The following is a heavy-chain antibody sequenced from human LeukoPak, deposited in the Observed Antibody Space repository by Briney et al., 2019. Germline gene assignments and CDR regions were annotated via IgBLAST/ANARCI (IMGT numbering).Heavy chain of an antibody. CDR2: INHGGST. J-gene: IGHJ4*02. D-gene: IGHD5-24*01. Sequence: SETLSLTCAVSGYSISSGYYWGWIRQPPGKGLEWIGEINHGGSTNFNASLKSRVTLSVDTSRNQFSLKLDSVTAADTSVYYCARKREGYNCFDSWGQGTLVTVSS. CDR3: ARKREGYNCFDS. V-gene: IGHV4-38-2*01. CDR1: GYSISSGYY.